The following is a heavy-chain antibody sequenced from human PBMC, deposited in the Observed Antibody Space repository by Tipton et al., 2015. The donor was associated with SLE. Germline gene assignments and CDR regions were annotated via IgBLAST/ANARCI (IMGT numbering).Heavy chain of an antibody. D-gene: IGHD5-12*01. CDR3: ARGGVGGYDYFDY. V-gene: IGHV4-31*03. CDR2: IYSNSGGT. Sequence: TLSLTCTVSGDSISSGSYYWSWIRQPPGKGLDLIGNIYSNSGGTDYSPSLKSRVIISADTSKNQFSLKLSSVTAADTAVYYCARGGVGGYDYFDYWGQGTLVTVSS. J-gene: IGHJ4*02. CDR1: GDSISSGSYY.